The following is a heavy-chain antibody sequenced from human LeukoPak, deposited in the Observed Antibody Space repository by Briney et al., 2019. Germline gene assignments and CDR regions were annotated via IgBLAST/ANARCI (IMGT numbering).Heavy chain of an antibody. CDR1: GFTFSRFA. CDR2: ISNDGSNE. CDR3: AKDCYDSSGYCLEDY. D-gene: IGHD3-22*01. Sequence: GRSLRLSCAASGFTFSRFAMYWVRQAPGKGLEWVAIISNDGSNEYYADSVKGRFTISRDNSKNTLYLQMNSLRAEDTAVYYCAKDCYDSSGYCLEDYWGQGTLVTVSS. J-gene: IGHJ4*02. V-gene: IGHV3-30-3*01.